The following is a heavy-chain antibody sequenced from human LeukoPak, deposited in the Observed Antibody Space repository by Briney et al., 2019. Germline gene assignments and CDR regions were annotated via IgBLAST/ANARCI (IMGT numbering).Heavy chain of an antibody. J-gene: IGHJ4*02. V-gene: IGHV1-18*01. CDR1: GYTFTSYG. D-gene: IGHD2-2*01. CDR3: ARADYCSSTSCYLHY. Sequence: ASVKVSCKASGYTFTSYGISWVRQAPGQGLEWMGWISAYNGNTNYAQKLQGRVTMTTDTSTSTAYMELRSLRSDGTAVYYCARADYCSSTSCYLHYWGQGTLVTVSS. CDR2: ISAYNGNT.